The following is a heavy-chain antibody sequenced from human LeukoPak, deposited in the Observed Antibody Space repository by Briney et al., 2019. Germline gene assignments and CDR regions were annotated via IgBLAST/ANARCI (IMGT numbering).Heavy chain of an antibody. Sequence: GGSLRLSCAASGFTFSNYWMSWVRQAPGSGPEWVANIKEDESEKNYVDSVKGRFTISRDNAKNSLYLQMNSLRAEDTAVYYCARGGFFRLGDHDYWGQGTLVTVSS. CDR2: IKEDESEK. J-gene: IGHJ4*02. D-gene: IGHD4-17*01. V-gene: IGHV3-7*01. CDR3: ARGGFFRLGDHDY. CDR1: GFTFSNYW.